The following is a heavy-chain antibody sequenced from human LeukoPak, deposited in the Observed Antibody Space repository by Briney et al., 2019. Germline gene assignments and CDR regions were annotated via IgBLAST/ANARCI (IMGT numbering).Heavy chain of an antibody. CDR3: AREHDYGWFDP. Sequence: PSETLSLTCTVSGGSISSYYWSWIRQPAGKGLEWIGRIYTSGSTNYNPSLKSRSNMSVDTSKIQFSLKLSSVTAADTAVYYCAREHDYGWFDPWGQGTLVTVSS. D-gene: IGHD4/OR15-4a*01. V-gene: IGHV4-4*07. CDR2: IYTSGST. CDR1: GGSISSYY. J-gene: IGHJ5*02.